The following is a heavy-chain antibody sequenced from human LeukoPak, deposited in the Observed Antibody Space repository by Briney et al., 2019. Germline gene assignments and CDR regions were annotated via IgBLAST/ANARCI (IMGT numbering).Heavy chain of an antibody. CDR2: MNPNSGNT. CDR1: GYTFTSYN. CDR3: ARLHSSSWYLYYFDY. J-gene: IGHJ4*02. V-gene: IGHV1-8*03. D-gene: IGHD6-13*01. Sequence: ASVKVSCKASGYTFTSYNINWVRQATGQGLEWMGWMNPNSGNTGYAQKFQGRVTITRNTSISTAYIELSSLRSEDTAVYYCARLHSSSWYLYYFDYWGQGTLVTVSS.